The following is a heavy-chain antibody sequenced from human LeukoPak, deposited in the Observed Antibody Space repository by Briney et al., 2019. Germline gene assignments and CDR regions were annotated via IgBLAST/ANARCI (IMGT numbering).Heavy chain of an antibody. CDR3: AREEYSSGWYAGKWFDP. Sequence: GASVKVSCKASGYTFTSYYMHWVRQAPGQGLGWMGIINPSGDSTSYAQKFQGRVTMTRDTSTSTVYMELSSLRSEDTAVYYCAREEYSSGWYAGKWFDPWGQGTLVTVSS. D-gene: IGHD6-19*01. V-gene: IGHV1-46*01. CDR1: GYTFTSYY. CDR2: INPSGDST. J-gene: IGHJ5*02.